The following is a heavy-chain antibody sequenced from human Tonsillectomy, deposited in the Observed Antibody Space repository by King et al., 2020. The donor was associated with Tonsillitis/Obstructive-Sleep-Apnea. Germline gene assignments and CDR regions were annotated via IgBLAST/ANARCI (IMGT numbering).Heavy chain of an antibody. Sequence: VQLVESGAEVKKPGASVKVSCKASGYTFTDYYMHWVRQAPGQGLEWMGWINPNSGGTDSAQKFRGRVTMTRDTSISTAYMELSSLTSDDTAVYYCARGLRGYRYGSVDYWGQGTLVTVSS. D-gene: IGHD5-18*01. CDR2: INPNSGGT. V-gene: IGHV1-2*02. CDR1: GYTFTDYY. CDR3: ARGLRGYRYGSVDY. J-gene: IGHJ4*02.